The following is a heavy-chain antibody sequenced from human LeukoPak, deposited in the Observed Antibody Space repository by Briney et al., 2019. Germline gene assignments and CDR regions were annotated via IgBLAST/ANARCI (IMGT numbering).Heavy chain of an antibody. CDR1: GFIFSDYY. J-gene: IGHJ5*02. D-gene: IGHD3-3*01. Sequence: PGGSLRLSCAASGFIFSDYYMTWIRQAPGKGLEWLSYTSSTDTTMYQADSVKGRFTVSRDDAKNSLYLQMDSLRAEDTAVYYCARGGVFGATYSWFDPWGRGTLVTVSS. CDR3: ARGGVFGATYSWFDP. V-gene: IGHV3-11*01. CDR2: TSSTDTTM.